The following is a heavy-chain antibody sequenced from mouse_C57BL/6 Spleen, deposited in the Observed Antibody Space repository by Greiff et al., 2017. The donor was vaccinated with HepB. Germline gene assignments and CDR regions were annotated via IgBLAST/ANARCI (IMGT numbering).Heavy chain of an antibody. CDR1: GFSLTSYG. J-gene: IGHJ4*01. V-gene: IGHV2-2*01. CDR3: ARNSGNDVAMGY. CDR2: IWSGGST. D-gene: IGHD2-2*01. Sequence: VMLVESGPGLVQPSQSLSITCTVSGFSLTSYGVHWVRQSPGKGLEWLGVIWSGGSTDYNAAFISRLSISKDNSESQVFFKMNSLLADDKAIEYCARNSGNDVAMGYWGQGTSVTVSS.